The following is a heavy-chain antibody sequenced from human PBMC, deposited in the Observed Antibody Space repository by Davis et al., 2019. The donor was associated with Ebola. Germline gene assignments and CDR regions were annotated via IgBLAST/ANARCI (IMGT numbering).Heavy chain of an antibody. D-gene: IGHD3-10*01. J-gene: IGHJ4*02. Sequence: GESLKISCAASGFSFSGYTMNWVRQAPGKGLEWVSYISSGSNYIYYADSVKGRYTISRDNAKNSLFLHLNSLRAEDTAVYYCAKDGSTGGYSDSWSQGTLVTVSS. CDR1: GFSFSGYT. V-gene: IGHV3-21*04. CDR2: ISSGSNYI. CDR3: AKDGSTGGYSDS.